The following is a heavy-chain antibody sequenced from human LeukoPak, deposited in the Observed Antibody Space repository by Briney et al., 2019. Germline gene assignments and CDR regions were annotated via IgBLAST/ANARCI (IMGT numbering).Heavy chain of an antibody. J-gene: IGHJ4*02. CDR3: ARGTFGRVAGTLDY. V-gene: IGHV4-59*01. Sequence: SETLSLTCTVSGASISSYYWSWIRQPPGKGLEWIGYIYYSGSTNYNPSLKSRVTISVDTSKNQFSLKLSSVTAADTAVYYCARGTFGRVAGTLDYWGQGTLVTVSS. D-gene: IGHD6-19*01. CDR1: GASISSYY. CDR2: IYYSGST.